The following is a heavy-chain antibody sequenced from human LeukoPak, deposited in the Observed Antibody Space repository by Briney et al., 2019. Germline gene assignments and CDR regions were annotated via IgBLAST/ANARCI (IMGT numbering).Heavy chain of an antibody. D-gene: IGHD2-15*01. CDR2: INPSGGST. V-gene: IGHV1-46*01. CDR1: GYTFTSYY. Sequence: ASVKVSCKAAGYTFTSYYMHWVRQAPGHGLEWMGRINPSGGSTSYTQKFQGRVTMTRDTSTRTVYMEVSSLRCEHTAVYYCARDLDCSGGSCYSNWFDPWGQGTLVTVSS. J-gene: IGHJ5*02. CDR3: ARDLDCSGGSCYSNWFDP.